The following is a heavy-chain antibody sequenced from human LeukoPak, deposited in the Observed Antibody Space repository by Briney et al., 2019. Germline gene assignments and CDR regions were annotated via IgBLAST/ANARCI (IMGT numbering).Heavy chain of an antibody. D-gene: IGHD2-15*01. J-gene: IGHJ4*02. CDR3: AAEYCGGGFCYTRHSGHDC. Sequence: GGSLRLSCAVSGFTFSSYTMHWVRHAPGKGLEWVAVISYDGSSEYYAGSVKGRFTISRDSSRNTLYLQMNSLRDEDTAVYFCAAEYCGGGFCYTRHSGHDCWGQGTLVTVSS. CDR2: ISYDGSSE. V-gene: IGHV3-30*04. CDR1: GFTFSSYT.